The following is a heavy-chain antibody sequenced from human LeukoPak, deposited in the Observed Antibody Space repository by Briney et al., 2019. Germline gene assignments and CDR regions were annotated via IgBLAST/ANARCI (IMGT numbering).Heavy chain of an antibody. Sequence: PGGSLRLSCAASGFTFSNYAMTWVRQAPGKGLEWVSGISGSVSGISGSGGRTYYAGSVKGRFTISRDNSKNTLYLQMNSLRAEDTALYYCAKDIEGYGSGSLFDYWGQGTLVTVSS. V-gene: IGHV3-23*01. CDR3: AKDIEGYGSGSLFDY. J-gene: IGHJ4*02. CDR1: GFTFSNYA. D-gene: IGHD3-10*01. CDR2: ISGSVSGISGSGGRT.